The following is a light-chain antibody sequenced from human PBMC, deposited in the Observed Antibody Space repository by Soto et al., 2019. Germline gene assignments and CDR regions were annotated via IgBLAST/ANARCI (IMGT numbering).Light chain of an antibody. J-gene: IGLJ1*01. CDR2: DDS. V-gene: IGLV3-21*02. CDR3: QVWDRSSDHYV. CDR1: NIESKS. Sequence: VLTQPPSVSVAPGQTARITCGGSNIESKSVHWYQQKPGQAPVLAVYDDSDRPSGIPERFSGSNSGNTATLTISGVEAGDEADYYCQVWDRSSDHYVFGTGTKLTVL.